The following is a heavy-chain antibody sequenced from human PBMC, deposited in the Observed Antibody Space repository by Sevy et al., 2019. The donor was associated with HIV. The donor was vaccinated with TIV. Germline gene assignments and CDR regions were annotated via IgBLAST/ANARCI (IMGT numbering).Heavy chain of an antibody. CDR1: GFTFSTYG. V-gene: IGHV3-23*01. CDR2: ISGSGGST. CDR3: AKEDQFLEWLPHYYYYYGMDV. J-gene: IGHJ6*02. Sequence: GGSLRLSCAASGFTFSTYGMHWVRQAPGKGLEWVSAISGSGGSTYYADSVKGRFTISRDNSKNTLYLQMNSLRAEDTAVYYCAKEDQFLEWLPHYYYYYGMDVWGQGTTVTVSS. D-gene: IGHD3-3*01.